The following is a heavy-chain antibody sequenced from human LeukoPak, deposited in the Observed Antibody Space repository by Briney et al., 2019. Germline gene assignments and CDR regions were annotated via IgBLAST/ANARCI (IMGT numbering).Heavy chain of an antibody. J-gene: IGHJ4*02. D-gene: IGHD5-18*01. CDR2: IRGKAYGGTT. V-gene: IGHV3-49*03. Sequence: RSLRLSCTSSGFTFGDYAMSWFRQAPGKGLEWVAFIRGKAYGGTTEYAASVKGRFIISRDDSKSIAYLQMNSLKTEDTAVYYCTKYSGRIDYWGQGTLVTVSS. CDR3: TKYSGRIDY. CDR1: GFTFGDYA.